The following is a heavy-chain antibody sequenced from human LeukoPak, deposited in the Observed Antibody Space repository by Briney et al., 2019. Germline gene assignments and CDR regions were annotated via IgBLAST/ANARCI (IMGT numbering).Heavy chain of an antibody. D-gene: IGHD3-9*01. CDR2: IYYSGNT. CDR3: AREARVDRAFDI. CDR1: RGSISSDGYY. V-gene: IGHV4-31*03. J-gene: IGHJ3*02. Sequence: SETLSLTCTVSRGSISSDGYYWSWIRQHPGKGLEWIGYIYYSGNTYYNPSLKSRVTISVDTSKNQFSLKLSSVTAADTAVYFCAREARVDRAFDIWGQGTMVTVSA.